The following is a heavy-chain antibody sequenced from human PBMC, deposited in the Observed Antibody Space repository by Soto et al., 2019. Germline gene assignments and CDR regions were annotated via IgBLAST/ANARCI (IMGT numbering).Heavy chain of an antibody. V-gene: IGHV3-48*02. J-gene: IGHJ6*02. CDR2: ISSSGTI. CDR3: AAHYGGYHYYSMDV. Sequence: EVQLVESGGGLVQPGGSLRLSCAASGFTFSSYNMNWVRQAPGKGLEWVSYISSSGTIYYAESVKARFTISRDNAKNSLYLQMNSLRDEDTAVYYCAAHYGGYHYYSMDVWGQGTTVTVSS. D-gene: IGHD4-17*01. CDR1: GFTFSSYN.